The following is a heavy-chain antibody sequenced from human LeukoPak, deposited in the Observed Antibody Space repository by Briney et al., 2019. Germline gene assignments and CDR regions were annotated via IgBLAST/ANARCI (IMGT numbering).Heavy chain of an antibody. CDR2: IYYSGST. Sequence: SETLSLTCTVSGGSISSYYWSWIRQPPGKGLEWIGYIYYSGSTNYNPSLKSRVTVSVDTSKNQFSLKLSSVTAADTAVYYCVRRSYGDYWFDPWGQGTLVTVSS. V-gene: IGHV4-59*08. CDR3: VRRSYGDYWFDP. D-gene: IGHD4-17*01. J-gene: IGHJ5*02. CDR1: GGSISSYY.